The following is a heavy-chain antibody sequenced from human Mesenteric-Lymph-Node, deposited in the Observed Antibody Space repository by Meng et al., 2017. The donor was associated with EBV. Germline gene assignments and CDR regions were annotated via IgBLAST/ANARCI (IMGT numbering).Heavy chain of an antibody. CDR2: IYHTGTT. CDR3: ARAGAYYDVLTGFDY. V-gene: IGHV4-30-2*01. Sequence: HLPLQDSGFLRGKPSLTLSPTCPVFGRSLSSGGYSWNWIRQTPGRGLEWIGYIYHTGTTYYNPSLKSRVTMSVDRSTNQFSLWLKSVTAADTAIYYCARAGAYYDVLTGFDYWGQGTLVTVSS. D-gene: IGHD3-9*01. J-gene: IGHJ4*02. CDR1: GRSLSSGGYS.